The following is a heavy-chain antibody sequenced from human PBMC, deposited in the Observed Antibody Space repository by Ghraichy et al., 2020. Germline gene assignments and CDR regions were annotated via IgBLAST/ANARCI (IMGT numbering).Heavy chain of an antibody. V-gene: IGHV4-59*01. CDR1: GGSIRSYY. Sequence: ESLNISCTVSGGSIRSYYWSWIRQSPGKGLDYIGYIHYTGGTNCNPSLRSRVTISIDTSKNQFSLKMRSVTAADTAVYYCASALTGSTDSDFWGQGTLVTVSS. D-gene: IGHD4-17*01. J-gene: IGHJ4*02. CDR2: IHYTGGT. CDR3: ASALTGSTDSDF.